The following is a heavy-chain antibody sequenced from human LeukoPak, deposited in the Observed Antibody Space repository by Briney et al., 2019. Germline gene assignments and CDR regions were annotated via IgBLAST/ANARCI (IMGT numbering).Heavy chain of an antibody. CDR3: AKPFYYGSGSYYLPDY. J-gene: IGHJ4*02. CDR2: ISGSGGST. V-gene: IGHV3-23*01. Sequence: GGSLRLSCAASGFTFSSYAMSWVRQAPGKGLEWVSAISGSGGSTYYADSVKGRFTISRDNSKNTLYLQMNSLRAEDTAVYYCAKPFYYGSGSYYLPDYWGQGTLVTVSS. CDR1: GFTFSSYA. D-gene: IGHD3-10*01.